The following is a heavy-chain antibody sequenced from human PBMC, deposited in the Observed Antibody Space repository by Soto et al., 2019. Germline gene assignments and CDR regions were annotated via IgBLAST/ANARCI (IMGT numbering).Heavy chain of an antibody. D-gene: IGHD6-6*01. V-gene: IGHV3-30*04. CDR1: GFTFSSYA. Sequence: GGSLRLSCAASGFTFSSYAMHGVRQAPGKGLEWVAVISYDGRNKYYADSVKGRFTISRDNSKSTLYLQMNSLRAEDTAVYHCAREPIAARLYYYYYYGMDVWGQGTTVTVSS. CDR3: AREPIAARLYYYYYYGMDV. CDR2: ISYDGRNK. J-gene: IGHJ6*02.